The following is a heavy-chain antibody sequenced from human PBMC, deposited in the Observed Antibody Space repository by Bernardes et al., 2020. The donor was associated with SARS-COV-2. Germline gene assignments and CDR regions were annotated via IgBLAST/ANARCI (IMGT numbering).Heavy chain of an antibody. CDR2: IYYSGST. CDR1: GGSISSYY. Sequence: SETLSLTCTVSGGSISSYYWSWIRQPPGKGLEWIGYIYYSGSTNYNPSLKSRVTISVDTSKNQFSLKLSSVTAADTAVYYCARDSGAVTNDYYYYMDVWGKGTTVTVSS. D-gene: IGHD2-8*01. CDR3: ARDSGAVTNDYYYYMDV. V-gene: IGHV4-59*01. J-gene: IGHJ6*03.